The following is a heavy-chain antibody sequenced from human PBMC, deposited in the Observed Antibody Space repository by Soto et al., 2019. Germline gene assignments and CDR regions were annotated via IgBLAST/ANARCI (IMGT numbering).Heavy chain of an antibody. Sequence: GGSLRLSCAASGFTFINAWIILFRHSPFKWLEWVVRIKSKTDGGTTDYAAPVKGRFTISRDDSKNTLYLQMNSLKTEDTAVYYCTTVSDPYSSGWYAYYYYGMDVWGQGTTVTVSS. CDR1: GFTFINAW. D-gene: IGHD6-19*01. J-gene: IGHJ6*02. V-gene: IGHV3-15*01. CDR2: IKSKTDGGTT. CDR3: TTVSDPYSSGWYAYYYYGMDV.